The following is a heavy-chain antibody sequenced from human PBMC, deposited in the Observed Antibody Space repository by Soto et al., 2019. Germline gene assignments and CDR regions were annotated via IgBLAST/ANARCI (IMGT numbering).Heavy chain of an antibody. D-gene: IGHD3-22*01. Sequence: GASVKVSCKASGYTFTSYAMHWVRQAPGQRLEWMGWINAGNNHKDYSQKFRGRVTVSRDTSITTTYMELSSLTSDDTAVYYCARAPLGIIVAPDFWGQGTLVTSPQ. J-gene: IGHJ4*02. V-gene: IGHV1-3*01. CDR1: GYTFTSYA. CDR2: INAGNNHK. CDR3: ARAPLGIIVAPDF.